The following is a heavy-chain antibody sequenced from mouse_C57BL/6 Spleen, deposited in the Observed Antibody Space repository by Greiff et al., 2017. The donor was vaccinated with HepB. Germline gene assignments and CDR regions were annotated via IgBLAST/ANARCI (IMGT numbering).Heavy chain of an antibody. CDR2: ISNGGGST. J-gene: IGHJ3*01. V-gene: IGHV5-12*01. CDR3: ATYGSSPY. CDR1: GFTFSDYY. D-gene: IGHD1-1*01. Sequence: EVQLVESGGGLVQPGGSLKLSCAASGFTFSDYYMYWVRQTPEKRLEWVAYISNGGGSTYYPDTVKGRFTISRDNAKNTLYLQMSRLKSEDTAMYYCATYGSSPYWGQGTLVTVSA.